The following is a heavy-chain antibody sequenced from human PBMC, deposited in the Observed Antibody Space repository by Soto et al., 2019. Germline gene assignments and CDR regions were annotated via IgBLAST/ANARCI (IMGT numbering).Heavy chain of an antibody. Sequence: ASVKVSCKTSGYTFNTYGINWGRQAPGQGLELMGWISAYDGKTTYAGKFQGRVTLTTDTSTSTAYMELRSLRSDDTAIYYCARDPHEFWTSYWFDPWGQGTLVTVSS. CDR1: GYTFNTYG. D-gene: IGHD3-3*01. CDR3: ARDPHEFWTSYWFDP. V-gene: IGHV1-18*01. CDR2: ISAYDGKT. J-gene: IGHJ5*02.